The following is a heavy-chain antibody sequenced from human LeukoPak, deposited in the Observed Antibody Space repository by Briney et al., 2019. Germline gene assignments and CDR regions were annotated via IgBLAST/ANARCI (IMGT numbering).Heavy chain of an antibody. CDR2: ISAYNGNT. J-gene: IGHJ4*02. CDR1: GYTFTSYG. D-gene: IGHD3-3*01. CDR3: ARDSYDFWSGYYPTIEPLDN. Sequence: ASMKVSCKASGYTFTSYGISWVRQAPGQGLEWMGWISAYNGNTNYAQKLQGRVTMTTDTSTSTAYMELRSLRSDDTAVYYCARDSYDFWSGYYPTIEPLDNWGQGTLVTVSS. V-gene: IGHV1-18*01.